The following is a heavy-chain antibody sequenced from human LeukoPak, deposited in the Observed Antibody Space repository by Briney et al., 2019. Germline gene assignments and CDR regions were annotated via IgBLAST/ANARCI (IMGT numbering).Heavy chain of an antibody. CDR3: AREGEDRYCSGGSCYYFDY. J-gene: IGHJ4*02. CDR1: GFAFNTYT. CDR2: ISSSSSYI. D-gene: IGHD2-15*01. V-gene: IGHV3-21*01. Sequence: GGSLRLSCAASGFAFNTYTINWVRQAPGKGLEWVSSISSSSSYIYYADSVKGRFTISRDNAKNSLYLQMNSLRAEDTAVYYCAREGEDRYCSGGSCYYFDYWGQGTLVTVSS.